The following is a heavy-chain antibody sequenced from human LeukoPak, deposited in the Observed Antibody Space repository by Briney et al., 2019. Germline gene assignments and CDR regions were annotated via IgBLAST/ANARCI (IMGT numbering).Heavy chain of an antibody. CDR1: GYTFTSYG. Sequence: GASVKVSCKASGYTFTSYGISWARQAPGQGLEWMGWISAYNGNTNYAQKLQGRVTVTTDTSTSTAYMELRSLRSDDTAVYYCARVSSALNWFDPWGQGTLVTVSS. CDR2: ISAYNGNT. CDR3: ARVSSALNWFDP. J-gene: IGHJ5*02. V-gene: IGHV1-18*01.